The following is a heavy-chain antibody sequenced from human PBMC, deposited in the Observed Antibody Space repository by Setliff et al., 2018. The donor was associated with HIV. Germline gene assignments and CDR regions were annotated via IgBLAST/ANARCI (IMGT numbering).Heavy chain of an antibody. CDR2: IKSKSDGGTT. V-gene: IGHV3-15*01. CDR3: NTEDRPYCSVGSCYSGLDY. CDR1: GFTVSKAW. J-gene: IGHJ4*02. D-gene: IGHD2-15*01. Sequence: KTGGSLRLSCAASGFTVSKAWMSWVRQAPGKGLEWVGRIKSKSDGGTTDYTAPVKGRFTISRDDSKNTLYLQMNSLKNEDTAVYYCNTEDRPYCSVGSCYSGLDYWGQGTLVTVSS.